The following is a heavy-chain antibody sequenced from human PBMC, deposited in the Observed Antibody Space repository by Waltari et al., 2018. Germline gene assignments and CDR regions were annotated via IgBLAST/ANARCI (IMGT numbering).Heavy chain of an antibody. J-gene: IGHJ4*02. CDR3: ARSSRAAAGTFDY. CDR2: SSASNGNT. V-gene: IGHV1-18*01. D-gene: IGHD6-13*01. Sequence: QFQLVPSGAEVKKPGASVKVSCKASRYTFTSYGISWVRQAPGPGLEWMGWSSASNGNTNYAQKLQGRVTMTTDTSTSMAYMEMRRLRSDDTAVYYGARSSRAAAGTFDYWGQGTLVTVSS. CDR1: RYTFTSYG.